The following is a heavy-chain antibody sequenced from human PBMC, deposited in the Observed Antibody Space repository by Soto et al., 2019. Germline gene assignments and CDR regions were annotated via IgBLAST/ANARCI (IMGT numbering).Heavy chain of an antibody. Sequence: ASVKVSCKXSGYTFTGYYMHWVRQAPGQGLEWMGWINPNSGGTNYAQKFQGRVTMTRDTSISTAYMELSRLRSDDTAVYYCARYSGYLDNRDYGMDVWGQGTTVTVSS. J-gene: IGHJ6*02. CDR2: INPNSGGT. V-gene: IGHV1-2*02. CDR3: ARYSGYLDNRDYGMDV. CDR1: GYTFTGYY. D-gene: IGHD3-9*01.